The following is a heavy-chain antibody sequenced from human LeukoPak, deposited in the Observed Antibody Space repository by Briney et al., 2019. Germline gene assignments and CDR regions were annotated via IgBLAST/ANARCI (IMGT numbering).Heavy chain of an antibody. CDR1: GGSISSYY. D-gene: IGHD5-24*01. CDR3: ARAARWLQLTYFDY. CDR2: IYYSGST. V-gene: IGHV4-59*01. J-gene: IGHJ4*02. Sequence: SSETLSLTCTVSGGSISSYYWSWIRQPPGKGLEWIGYIYYSGSTNYNPSLKSRVTISVDTSKNQFSLKPSSVTAADTAVYYCARAARWLQLTYFDYWGQGTLVTVSS.